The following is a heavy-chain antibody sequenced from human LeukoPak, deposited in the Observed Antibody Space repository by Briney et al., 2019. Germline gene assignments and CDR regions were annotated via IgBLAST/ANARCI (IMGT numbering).Heavy chain of an antibody. V-gene: IGHV3-20*04. CDR1: GFTFDNYG. D-gene: IGHD3-22*01. Sequence: PGGSLRLSCAASGFTFDNYGMSWVRQAPGKGLEWVSGINWNGGSTGYADSVKGQFTISRDNAKNSLYLQMNSLRAEDTALYYCARIDTYYYDSSGYYSAFDIWGQGTIVTVSS. CDR2: INWNGGST. J-gene: IGHJ3*02. CDR3: ARIDTYYYDSSGYYSAFDI.